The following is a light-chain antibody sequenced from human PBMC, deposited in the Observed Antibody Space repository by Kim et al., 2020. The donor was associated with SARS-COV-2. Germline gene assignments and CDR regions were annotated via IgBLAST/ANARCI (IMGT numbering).Light chain of an antibody. V-gene: IGKV1-39*01. J-gene: IGKJ1*01. CDR3: QQSSSFRT. CDR1: QIINKS. CDR2: AVS. Sequence: SASIGDRVSITCRASQIINKSLNWYQQKPGTAPNLLIYAVSRLQSGVPSRFIGSGSGTDFVLSITSLQPEDSATYYCQQSSSFRTFGQGTKVDIK.